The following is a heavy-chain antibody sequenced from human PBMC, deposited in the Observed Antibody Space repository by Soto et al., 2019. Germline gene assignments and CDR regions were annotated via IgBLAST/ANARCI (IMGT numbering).Heavy chain of an antibody. CDR2: ISSNGGST. J-gene: IGHJ4*02. CDR3: VKGSRVYYYDSSGPFDY. D-gene: IGHD3-22*01. Sequence: PGGSLRLSCSASGFTFSSYAMHWVRQAPGKGLEYVSAISSNGGSTYYADSVMGRFTISRDNSKNTLYLQMSSLRAEDTAVYYCVKGSRVYYYDSSGPFDYWGQGTLVTVSS. V-gene: IGHV3-64D*06. CDR1: GFTFSSYA.